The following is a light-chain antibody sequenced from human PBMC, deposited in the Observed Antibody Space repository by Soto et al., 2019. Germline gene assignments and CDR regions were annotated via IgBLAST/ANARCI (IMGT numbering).Light chain of an antibody. CDR1: QSVSSN. V-gene: IGKV3-15*01. CDR3: QQYNDWPPYT. J-gene: IGKJ2*01. CDR2: DAS. Sequence: IVMTQSPATLSVSPGERATLSCRASQSVSSNLAWYQQNPGQGPRLLIYDASTSATGIPARFSGSGSGTEFTLTNSSLQSEDFAVYFCQQYNDWPPYTFGQGTKLESK.